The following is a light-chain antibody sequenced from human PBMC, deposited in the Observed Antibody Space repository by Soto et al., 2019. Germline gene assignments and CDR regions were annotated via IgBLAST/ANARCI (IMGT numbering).Light chain of an antibody. CDR3: QQYNAYPWT. Sequence: SPITQSPSTLSSSVGDRVTITFRASQTISSWLAWYQQKPGKAPKLLIYKASTLESGVPSNFSGSGSGTEFSLTISSLQPEDFATYYCQQYNAYPWTFGQGTKVDI. V-gene: IGKV1-5*03. J-gene: IGKJ1*01. CDR1: QTISSW. CDR2: KAS.